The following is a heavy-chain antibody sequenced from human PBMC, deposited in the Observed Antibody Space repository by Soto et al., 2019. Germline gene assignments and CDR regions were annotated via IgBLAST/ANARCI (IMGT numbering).Heavy chain of an antibody. V-gene: IGHV4-39*01. CDR1: GGSISSSSYY. CDR2: IYYSGST. CDR3: ARHLRGGGTPGDYYGMDV. J-gene: IGHJ6*02. D-gene: IGHD3-16*01. Sequence: SETLSLTCTVSGGSISSSSYYWGWIRQPPGKGLEWIGSIYYSGSTYYNPSLKSRVTISVDTSKNQFSLKLSSVTAADTAVYYCARHLRGGGTPGDYYGMDVWGQGTTVTVSS.